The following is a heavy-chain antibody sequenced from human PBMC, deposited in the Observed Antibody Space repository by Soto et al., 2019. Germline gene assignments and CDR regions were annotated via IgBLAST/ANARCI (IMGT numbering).Heavy chain of an antibody. V-gene: IGHV1-69*01. Sequence: QVQLVQSGAEVKKPGSSVKVSCKASGGTFSTYSISWVRQAPGQGLQWMGGTIPRFGTANYAQKFQGRLTITADESTSTAYMELSSMRSEDTAVYYCARGGQHPKPSYYYPVDVWGQGTTVTVSS. D-gene: IGHD6-13*01. CDR2: TIPRFGTA. J-gene: IGHJ6*02. CDR3: ARGGQHPKPSYYYPVDV. CDR1: GGTFSTYS.